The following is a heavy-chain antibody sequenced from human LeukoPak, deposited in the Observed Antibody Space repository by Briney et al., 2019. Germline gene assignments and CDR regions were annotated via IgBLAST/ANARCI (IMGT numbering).Heavy chain of an antibody. CDR2: ISSSGSTI. Sequence: GGSLRLSCAASGFTFSSYEMNWVRQAPGKGLEWVSYISSSGSTIYYADSVKGRFTISRDDSKNTLYLQMNSLRAEDTAVYYCAKAASKRTDYGDYAFYYYMDVWGKGTTVTISS. CDR3: AKAASKRTDYGDYAFYYYMDV. CDR1: GFTFSSYE. V-gene: IGHV3-48*03. J-gene: IGHJ6*03. D-gene: IGHD4-17*01.